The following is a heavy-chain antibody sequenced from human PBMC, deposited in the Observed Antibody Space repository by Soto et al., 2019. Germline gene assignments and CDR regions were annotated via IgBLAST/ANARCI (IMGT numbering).Heavy chain of an antibody. D-gene: IGHD3-16*01. CDR1: GYTFMSYA. CDR3: ARDFLPRISWGSTTAQYSYYGMEV. CDR2: VSPYNGDT. V-gene: IGHV1-18*01. Sequence: GASVKVSCKASGYTFMSYALSWVRQAPGQGPEWIGRVSPYNGDTNYAQKFQGRVTITTDTSTNTADMDLRSLKSDDTAVYFCARDFLPRISWGSTTAQYSYYGMEVWGQGTTVTVSS. J-gene: IGHJ6*02.